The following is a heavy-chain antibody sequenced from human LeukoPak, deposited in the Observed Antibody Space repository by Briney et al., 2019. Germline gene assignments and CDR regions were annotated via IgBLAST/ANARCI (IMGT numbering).Heavy chain of an antibody. CDR1: GYTFTAYY. J-gene: IGHJ4*02. CDR2: INPTSGGT. CDR3: ARDTGWTTYDY. V-gene: IGHV1-2*02. Sequence: ASVKVSCKASGYTFTAYYIHWLRQAPGQGLEWLGWINPTSGGTNYAQKYQGRVTMTRDTSISTAYMELSRLRSDDTAVYYCARDTGWTTYDYWGQGTLVTVSS. D-gene: IGHD3/OR15-3a*01.